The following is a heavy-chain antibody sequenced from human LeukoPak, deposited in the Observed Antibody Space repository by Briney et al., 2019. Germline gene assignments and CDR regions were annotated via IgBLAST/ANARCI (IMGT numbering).Heavy chain of an antibody. V-gene: IGHV3-66*01. CDR1: GFTVSSNY. CDR2: IYSGGST. D-gene: IGHD1-26*01. CDR3: ARDPSRGSYNWFDP. J-gene: IGHJ5*02. Sequence: GGSLRLSGAASGFTVSSNYMSWVRQAPGKGLEWVSVIYSGGSTYYADSVKGRSTISRDNSKNTLYLQMNSLRAEDTAVYYCARDPSRGSYNWFDPWGQGTLVTVSS.